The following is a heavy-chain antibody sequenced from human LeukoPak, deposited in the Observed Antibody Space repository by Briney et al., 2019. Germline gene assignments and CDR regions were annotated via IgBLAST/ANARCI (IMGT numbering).Heavy chain of an antibody. CDR2: IYTSGST. D-gene: IGHD3-22*01. V-gene: IGHV4-4*07. Sequence: SETLSLTCTVSGGSISSYYWSWIRQPAGKGLEWIGRIYTSGSTNYNPSLKSRVTMSVDTSKNQFSLKLSSVIAADTAVYYCARVYYDSSGYYYFDYWGQGTLVTVSS. J-gene: IGHJ4*02. CDR1: GGSISSYY. CDR3: ARVYYDSSGYYYFDY.